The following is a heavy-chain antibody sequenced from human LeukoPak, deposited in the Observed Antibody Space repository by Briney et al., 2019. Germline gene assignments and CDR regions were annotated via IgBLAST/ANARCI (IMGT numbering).Heavy chain of an antibody. CDR2: IYYSGST. CDR3: ARGAPSPTYYDFWSGYYIPWYFDY. J-gene: IGHJ4*02. Sequence: SETLSLTCTVSGGSISRYYWSWIRQPPAKGLEWIGYIYYSGSTNYNPSLKSRVTISVDTSKNQFSLKRSSVTAADTAVYYCARGAPSPTYYDFWSGYYIPWYFDYWGQGTLVTVSS. V-gene: IGHV4-59*08. D-gene: IGHD3-3*01. CDR1: GGSISRYY.